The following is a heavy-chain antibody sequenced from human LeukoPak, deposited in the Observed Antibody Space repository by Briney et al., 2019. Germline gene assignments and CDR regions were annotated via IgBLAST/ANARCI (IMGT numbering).Heavy chain of an antibody. CDR3: ARDLPDSYGPEGNWYFDL. Sequence: GGSLRLSCAASGFTFSTYAMHWVRQAPGKGLEWVAFISYDGNSQYYADSVRGRFTISRDNSKNTMYLQMDSLKTGDTAVYYCARDLPDSYGPEGNWYFDLWGRGTLVTVSS. CDR2: ISYDGNSQ. D-gene: IGHD5-18*01. J-gene: IGHJ2*01. V-gene: IGHV3-30-3*01. CDR1: GFTFSTYA.